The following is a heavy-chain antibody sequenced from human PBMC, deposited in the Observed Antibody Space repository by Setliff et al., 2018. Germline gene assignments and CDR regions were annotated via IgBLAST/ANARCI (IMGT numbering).Heavy chain of an antibody. Sequence: VASVKVSCKASGGTFSSYGISWVRQAPGQGLEWMGGTIPMFGTTNYARKFQGRVTIITDESTSTAYMQLSSLGSEDTAVYYCVRDRAAIVVGPPTAAFDIWGQGTKVTVSS. J-gene: IGHJ3*02. CDR2: TIPMFGTT. CDR1: GGTFSSYG. CDR3: VRDRAAIVVGPPTAAFDI. D-gene: IGHD2-2*01. V-gene: IGHV1-69*05.